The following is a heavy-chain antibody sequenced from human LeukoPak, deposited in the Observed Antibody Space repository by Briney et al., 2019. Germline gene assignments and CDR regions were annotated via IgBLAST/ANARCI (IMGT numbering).Heavy chain of an antibody. CDR2: IYYSGST. V-gene: IGHV4-59*08. D-gene: IGHD6-25*01. J-gene: IGHJ6*02. CDR1: GGSISSYY. Sequence: PSETLYLTCTVSGGSISSYYWSWIRQPPGKGLEWIGYIYYSGSTYYNPSLKSRVTISVDTSKSQFSLKLSSVTAADTAVYYCARRADRVSGYDGYYYYGMDVWGQGTTVTVSS. CDR3: ARRADRVSGYDGYYYYGMDV.